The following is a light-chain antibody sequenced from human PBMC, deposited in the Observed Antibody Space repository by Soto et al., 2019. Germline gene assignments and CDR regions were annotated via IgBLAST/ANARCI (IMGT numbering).Light chain of an antibody. Sequence: IVLTQSPATLSWSPGPSATLSCRAGQRCSNYLACYQQKPGQAPRLLSYDIFNRSTGIPARFSGSGSGTDFTLTISSLAPEDLEVYCCVQRSTWPWTSAQGTKVEI. V-gene: IGKV3-11*01. CDR2: DIF. CDR1: QRCSNY. J-gene: IGKJ1*01. CDR3: VQRSTWPWT.